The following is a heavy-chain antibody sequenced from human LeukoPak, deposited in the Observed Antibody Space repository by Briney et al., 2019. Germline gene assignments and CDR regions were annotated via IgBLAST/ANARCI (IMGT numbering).Heavy chain of an antibody. CDR2: INPNSGGT. V-gene: IGHV1-2*02. Sequence: GASVKVSCKASGYTFTGYYMHWVRQAPGQGLEWMGWINPNSGGTNYAQKFQGRVTMTRDTSTSTAYMELRSLRSDDTAVYYCARGGCSGGSCYSSHRTPFDYWGQGTLVTVSS. J-gene: IGHJ4*02. CDR3: ARGGCSGGSCYSSHRTPFDY. D-gene: IGHD2-15*01. CDR1: GYTFTGYY.